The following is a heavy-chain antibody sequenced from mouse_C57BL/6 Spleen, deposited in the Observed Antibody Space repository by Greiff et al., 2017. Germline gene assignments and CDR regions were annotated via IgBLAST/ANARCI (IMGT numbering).Heavy chain of an antibody. J-gene: IGHJ4*01. CDR2: INPYNGDT. Sequence: EVQLQQSGPELVKPGDSVKISCKASGYSFTGYFMNWVMQSHGKSLEWIGRINPYNGDTFYNQKFKGKATLTVDKSSSTAHMELRSLTSEDSAVYYCARFTTAQAPYAMDDWGQGTSVTVSS. V-gene: IGHV1-20*01. D-gene: IGHD3-2*02. CDR1: GYSFTGYF. CDR3: ARFTTAQAPYAMDD.